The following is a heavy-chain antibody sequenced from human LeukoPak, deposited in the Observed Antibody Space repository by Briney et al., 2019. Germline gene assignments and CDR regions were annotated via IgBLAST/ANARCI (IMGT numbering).Heavy chain of an antibody. CDR2: IYYSGST. CDR1: GGSISSSSYY. J-gene: IGHJ4*02. Sequence: SETLSLTCTVSGGSISSSSYYWGWIRQPPGKGLEWIGSIYYSGSTYYNPSLKSRVTISVDTSKNQFSLKLSSVTAADTAVYYCAREMIVVVTPEYYFDYWGQGTLVTVSS. D-gene: IGHD3-22*01. V-gene: IGHV4-39*07. CDR3: AREMIVVVTPEYYFDY.